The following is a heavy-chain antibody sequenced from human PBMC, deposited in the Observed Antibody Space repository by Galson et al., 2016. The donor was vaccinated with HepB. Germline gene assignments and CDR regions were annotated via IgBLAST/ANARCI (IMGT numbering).Heavy chain of an antibody. V-gene: IGHV3-66*01. CDR3: ARGLSGYYGSGTYYTDEGAFDI. Sequence: SLRLSCAASGFTVSSIYMSWVRQAPGKGLEWVSTIYSGGTTYYTESVKGRFTISRDNSKNTLYLQVNSLRAEDTAVDYCARGLSGYYGSGTYYTDEGAFDIWGQGTMVTVSS. D-gene: IGHD3-10*01. CDR2: IYSGGTT. J-gene: IGHJ3*02. CDR1: GFTVSSIY.